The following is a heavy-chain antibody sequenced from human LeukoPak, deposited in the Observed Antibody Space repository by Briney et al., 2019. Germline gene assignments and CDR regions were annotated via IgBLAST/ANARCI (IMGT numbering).Heavy chain of an antibody. V-gene: IGHV4-34*01. CDR3: SHQAVYYYGMDV. CDR2: INHSGST. D-gene: IGHD6-25*01. Sequence: SETLSLTCAVYGGSFSGYYWSWIRQPPGKGLEWIGEINHSGSTNYNPSLKRRATISVDTSKNQFSLKLSSVTAADTAVYYCSHQAVYYYGMDVWGQGTTVTVSS. J-gene: IGHJ6*02. CDR1: GGSFSGYY.